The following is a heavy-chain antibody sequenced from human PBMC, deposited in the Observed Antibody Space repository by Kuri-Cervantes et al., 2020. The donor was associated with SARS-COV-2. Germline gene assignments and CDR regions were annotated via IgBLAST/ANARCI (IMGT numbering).Heavy chain of an antibody. Sequence: GSLRLSYTVSGGSISSYYWSWIRQPPGKGLEWIGYIYYSGSTNYNPSLKSRVTISVDTSKNQFSLKLSSVTAADTAVYYCARSFSSWYPDYWGQGTLVTVSS. J-gene: IGHJ4*02. CDR3: ARSFSSWYPDY. CDR2: IYYSGST. D-gene: IGHD6-13*01. CDR1: GGSISSYY. V-gene: IGHV4-59*12.